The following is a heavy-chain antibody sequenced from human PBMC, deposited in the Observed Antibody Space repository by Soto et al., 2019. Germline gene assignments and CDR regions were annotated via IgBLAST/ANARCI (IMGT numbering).Heavy chain of an antibody. V-gene: IGHV3-30*18. Sequence: GGSLRLSCIDSGVSFSTHVMDWFRQAAGKGLEWVARILYDGSKEYYADSVKGRFTISRDNSRNTLFLQMDSRRVEDKATYYCVKRLAIMAHNWGQGT. D-gene: IGHD2-21*01. J-gene: IGHJ4*02. CDR3: VKRLAIMAHN. CDR2: ILYDGSKE. CDR1: GVSFSTHV.